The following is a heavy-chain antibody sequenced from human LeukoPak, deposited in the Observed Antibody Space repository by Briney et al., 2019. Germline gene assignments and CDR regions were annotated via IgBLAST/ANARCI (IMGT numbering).Heavy chain of an antibody. V-gene: IGHV4-59*01. CDR1: GGSISSYY. CDR2: VFYNGNT. Sequence: SETLSLTCTVSGGSISSYYWSWIRQPPGKGLEWIGYVFYNGNTNYNPSLKGRVTMSLDMSKNHFSLKLTSVTAADTAVYHCARNGAYGSGSYYPIDLWGQGTQVTVSS. D-gene: IGHD3-10*01. J-gene: IGHJ5*02. CDR3: ARNGAYGSGSYYPIDL.